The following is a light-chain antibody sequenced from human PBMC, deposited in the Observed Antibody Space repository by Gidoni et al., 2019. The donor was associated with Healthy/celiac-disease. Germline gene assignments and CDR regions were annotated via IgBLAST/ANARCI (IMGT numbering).Light chain of an antibody. J-gene: IGKJ1*01. CDR2: AAS. CDR1: QSISSY. Sequence: DIQMTQSPSSLSASVGDRVTIPCRASQSISSYLNWYQQKPGKAPKLLIYAASSLQSGVTARVSGSGSGTDFTLNISSLQPEDFATYYCQQSYSTPRTFGQGTKVEIK. CDR3: QQSYSTPRT. V-gene: IGKV1-39*01.